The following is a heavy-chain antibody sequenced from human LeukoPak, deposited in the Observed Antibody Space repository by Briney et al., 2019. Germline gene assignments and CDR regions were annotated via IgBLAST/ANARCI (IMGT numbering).Heavy chain of an antibody. D-gene: IGHD1-1*01. CDR2: IYDSGST. CDR1: GCSISSSSYY. J-gene: IGHJ4*02. V-gene: IGHV4-39*07. Sequence: PSETLSLTCTVSGCSISSSSYYWGWIRQPPGKGLEWIGSIYDSGSTYYNPSLKSRVTISVDTSKMQFSLKLSSVTAADTAVYDRERDLESWNDGAAFDNWGQGTMVTVSS. CDR3: ERDLESWNDGAAFDN.